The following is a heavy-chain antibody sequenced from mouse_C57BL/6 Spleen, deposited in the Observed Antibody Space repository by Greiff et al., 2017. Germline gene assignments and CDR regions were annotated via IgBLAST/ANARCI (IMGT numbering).Heavy chain of an antibody. D-gene: IGHD1-1*01. Sequence: QVQLQQSGAELVRPGASVKLSCKASGYTFTDYYINWVKQRPGQGLEWIARIYPGRGNTYYNEKFKGKATLTAEKSSSTAYMQLSSLTSEDSAVYFCARQHYYSSSFSLYYAMDYWGQGTSVTVSS. V-gene: IGHV1-76*01. CDR2: IYPGRGNT. J-gene: IGHJ4*01. CDR3: ARQHYYSSSFSLYYAMDY. CDR1: GYTFTDYY.